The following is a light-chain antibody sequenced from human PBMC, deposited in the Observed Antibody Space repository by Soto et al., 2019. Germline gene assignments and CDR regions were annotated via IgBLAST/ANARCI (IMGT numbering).Light chain of an antibody. Sequence: EIAMTQSPATLSVSTGERATLSCRASQSISSNLAWYQQKPGQAPRLLIYGASSRATGIPDRFSGSGSGTDFTLTISRLEPEDFAVYYCQQYDRSWTFGQGPNVDIK. CDR1: QSISSN. CDR3: QQYDRSWT. V-gene: IGKV3D-15*01. CDR2: GAS. J-gene: IGKJ1*01.